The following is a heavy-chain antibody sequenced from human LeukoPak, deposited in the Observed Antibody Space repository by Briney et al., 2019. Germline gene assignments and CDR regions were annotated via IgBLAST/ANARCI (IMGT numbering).Heavy chain of an antibody. D-gene: IGHD5-24*01. CDR2: IIPIFGTA. V-gene: IGHV1-69*01. J-gene: IGHJ4*02. Sequence: GSSVKVSFKASGGTFSSYAISWVRQAPGQGLEWMGGIIPIFGTANYAQKFQGRVTITADESTSTAYMERRSQRSEDTAVYYCARETMATNHYFDGWGQGTLVTVS. CDR3: ARETMATNHYFDG. CDR1: GGTFSSYA.